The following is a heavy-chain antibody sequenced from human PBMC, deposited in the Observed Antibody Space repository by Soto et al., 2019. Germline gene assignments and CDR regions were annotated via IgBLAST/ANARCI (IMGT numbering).Heavy chain of an antibody. V-gene: IGHV3-23*01. D-gene: IGHD6-13*01. CDR1: GFTFSSHA. CDR3: AKASIQQLVRIGMDV. CDR2: VNDNGGSR. J-gene: IGHJ6*02. Sequence: EVQLLESGGGLVQSGGSLRLSCAASGFTFSSHAMTWVRQAPGEGLEWDSSVNDNGGSRYYADSVQGRFTISRDNSKNTLYLQMSSLRAEDTAVYYCAKASIQQLVRIGMDVWGQGTTVTVSS.